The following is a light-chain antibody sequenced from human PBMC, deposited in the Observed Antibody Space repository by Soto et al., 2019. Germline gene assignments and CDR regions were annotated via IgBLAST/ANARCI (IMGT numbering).Light chain of an antibody. V-gene: IGKV3-20*01. Sequence: EIVFTQSPGTLSLSPGERATLSCRASQSVSSSCLAWYQQKPGQAPRLLIYGAGSRATGIPDRFSGSGSGTDFTLTISRLEPEDFAVYYCQQYGTSPRTFGQGTKVDIK. CDR3: QQYGTSPRT. J-gene: IGKJ1*01. CDR2: GAG. CDR1: QSVSSSC.